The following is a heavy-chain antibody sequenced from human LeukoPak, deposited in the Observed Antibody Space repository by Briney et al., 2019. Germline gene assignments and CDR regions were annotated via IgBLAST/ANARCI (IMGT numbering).Heavy chain of an antibody. D-gene: IGHD2-2*01. CDR2: INQDGSEK. CDR3: ARDYQPLLYYMDV. J-gene: IGHJ6*03. CDR1: GFTFSSYW. V-gene: IGHV3-7*01. Sequence: GGSLRLSRAASGFTFSSYWMSWVRQAPGKGLEWVANINQDGSEKYYVDSVKGRITISRDNAKNSLYLQMNSLRAEDTAVYYCARDYQPLLYYMDVWGKGTTVTVTS.